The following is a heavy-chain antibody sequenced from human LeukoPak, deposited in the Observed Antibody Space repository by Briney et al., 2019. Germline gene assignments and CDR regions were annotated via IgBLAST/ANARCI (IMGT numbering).Heavy chain of an antibody. D-gene: IGHD2-21*02. J-gene: IGHJ4*02. CDR3: ARVSLRGCCGGDPLDY. V-gene: IGHV3-11*06. CDR1: GFTFSDYY. Sequence: PGGSLRLSCAASGFTFSDYYMSWIRQAPGKGLEWVSYISSDSSYTNHADSVKGRFTIFRDNAKNSLYLQMNSLRAEDTAVYYCARVSLRGCCGGDPLDYWGQGTLVTVSS. CDR2: ISSDSSYT.